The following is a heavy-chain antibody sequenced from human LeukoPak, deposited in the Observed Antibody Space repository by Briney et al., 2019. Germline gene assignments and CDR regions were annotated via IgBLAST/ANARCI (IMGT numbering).Heavy chain of an antibody. CDR3: ARDRGLIGAFDI. V-gene: IGHV4-59*01. Sequence: PSETLSLTCTVSGGSISSYYWSWIRQPPGKGLEWIGYIYYSGSTNYNPSLKSRVTISVDTSKNQFSLKLSSVTAADTAVYYCARDRGLIGAFDIWGQGTMVTVSS. CDR2: IYYSGST. D-gene: IGHD2-8*01. J-gene: IGHJ3*02. CDR1: GGSISSYY.